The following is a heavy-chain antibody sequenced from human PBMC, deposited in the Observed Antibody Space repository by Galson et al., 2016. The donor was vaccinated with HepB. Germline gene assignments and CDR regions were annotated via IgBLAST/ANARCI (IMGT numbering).Heavy chain of an antibody. CDR1: GGSFSDYY. J-gene: IGHJ5*02. CDR3: ARSWNPAGRGNNWFDP. CDR2: INHRGST. D-gene: IGHD6-19*01. Sequence: SETLSLTCAVYGGSFSDYYWNWIRQPPGKGLEWIGEINHRGSTNYNPSLQSRVTKSVDTSKSQFSLKVSSVTAADTAVYYCARSWNPAGRGNNWFDPWGQGTLVTVSS. V-gene: IGHV4-34*01.